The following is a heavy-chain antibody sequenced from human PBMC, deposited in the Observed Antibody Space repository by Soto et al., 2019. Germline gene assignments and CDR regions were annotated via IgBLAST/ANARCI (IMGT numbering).Heavy chain of an antibody. J-gene: IGHJ4*02. CDR1: GGSISSGGYY. D-gene: IGHD3-22*01. V-gene: IGHV4-31*03. Sequence: SETLSLTCTVSGGSISSGGYYWSWIRQHPGKGLEWIGYIYYSGSTYYNPSLKSRVTISVDTSKNQFSLKLSSVTAADTAVYYCASAAYDSSGYYYLDYWGQGTLGTVSS. CDR2: IYYSGST. CDR3: ASAAYDSSGYYYLDY.